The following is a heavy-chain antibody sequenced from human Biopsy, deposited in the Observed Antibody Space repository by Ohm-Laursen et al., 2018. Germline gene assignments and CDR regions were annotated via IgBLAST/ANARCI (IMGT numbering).Heavy chain of an antibody. D-gene: IGHD6-13*01. CDR3: AGGAAKGYPYDH. CDR1: GVTFNSYV. CDR2: IIPTFDTP. J-gene: IGHJ5*02. V-gene: IGHV1-69*06. Sequence: AASVNVSCKTSGVTFNSYVITWVRQAPGQGLEWMGRIIPTFDTPTYAPDFQGRVTFTADKSTGTATLDLRSLTSEDSAVYYCAGGAAKGYPYDHWGQGTLVTVPS.